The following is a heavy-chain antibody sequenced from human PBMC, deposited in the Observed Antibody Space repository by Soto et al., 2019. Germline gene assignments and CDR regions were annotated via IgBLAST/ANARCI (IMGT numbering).Heavy chain of an antibody. CDR2: ISSSSSYI. CDR3: ASHYSNYGDSMDV. Sequence: EVQLVESGGGLVKPGGSLRLSCAASGFTFSSYSMNWVRQAPGKGLEWVSSISSSSSYIYYADSVKGRFTSTKDNAKNSLELQMNSVRAEDMAVYYCASHYSNYGDSMDVWGQGTTVTVSS. D-gene: IGHD4-4*01. J-gene: IGHJ6*02. V-gene: IGHV3-21*01. CDR1: GFTFSSYS.